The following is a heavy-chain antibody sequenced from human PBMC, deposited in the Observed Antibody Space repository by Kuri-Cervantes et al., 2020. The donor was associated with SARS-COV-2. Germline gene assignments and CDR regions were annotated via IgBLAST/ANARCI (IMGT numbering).Heavy chain of an antibody. CDR3: ARGTYCSSTSCYTRGGRYNWFDP. D-gene: IGHD2-2*02. J-gene: IGHJ5*02. CDR2: LHISETT. Sequence: SETLSLTCTVSGVSISSYYWSWIRQPAGKGLEWIGRLHISETTYYNPSLKSRVTMSLDTSKNQFSLKLTSVTAADTAVYYCARGTYCSSTSCYTRGGRYNWFDPWGQGTLVTVSS. CDR1: GVSISSYY. V-gene: IGHV4-4*07.